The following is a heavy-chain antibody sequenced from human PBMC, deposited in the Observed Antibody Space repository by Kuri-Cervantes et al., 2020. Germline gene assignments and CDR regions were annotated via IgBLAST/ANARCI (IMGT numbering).Heavy chain of an antibody. CDR2: IYHSGST. V-gene: IGHV4-4*02. CDR1: GGSISSSNW. Sequence: SETLSLTCAVSGGSISSSNWWSWVRQPPGKGLEWIGEIYHSGSTNYNPSLKSRVTISVDMSKNQFSLKLTSVTAADTAVYYCARAAGTGYYDYWGQGTLVTVSS. D-gene: IGHD2-8*02. J-gene: IGHJ4*02. CDR3: ARAAGTGYYDY.